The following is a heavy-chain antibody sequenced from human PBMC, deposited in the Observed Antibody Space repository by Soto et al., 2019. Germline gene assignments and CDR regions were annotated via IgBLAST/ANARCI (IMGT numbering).Heavy chain of an antibody. D-gene: IGHD6-19*01. V-gene: IGHV1-2*04. Sequence: GASVKVSCKASGYTFTGWYMHWVRESPGQGLEWMGWINPNSGGTNYAQKFQGWVTMTRDTSISTAYMELSRLRSDDTAVYYCARDKAYSSGYYYFDYWGQGTLVTVSS. CDR1: GYTFTGWY. CDR2: INPNSGGT. CDR3: ARDKAYSSGYYYFDY. J-gene: IGHJ4*02.